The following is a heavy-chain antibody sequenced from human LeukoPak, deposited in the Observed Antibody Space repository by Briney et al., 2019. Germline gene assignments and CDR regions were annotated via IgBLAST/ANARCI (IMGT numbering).Heavy chain of an antibody. D-gene: IGHD4-23*01. V-gene: IGHV3-7*01. CDR1: GFTFSSYE. J-gene: IGHJ4*02. CDR2: INQDQSRK. Sequence: PGGSLRLSCAASGFTFSSYEMNWVRQAPGKGLERVASINQDQSRKFYVGSVRGRFTVSRDNAQNSLFLQLNSLRAEDTGFYYCAKLLRDVTIYDFWGQGALVTVSS. CDR3: AKLLRDVTIYDF.